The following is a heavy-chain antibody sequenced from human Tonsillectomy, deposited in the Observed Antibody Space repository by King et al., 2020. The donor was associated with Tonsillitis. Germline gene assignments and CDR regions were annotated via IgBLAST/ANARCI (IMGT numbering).Heavy chain of an antibody. J-gene: IGHJ4*02. CDR3: ARRYCSGGSCYFDF. V-gene: IGHV4-39*01. D-gene: IGHD2-15*01. Sequence: QVQLQESGPGLVKPSETLSLTCTVSSGSISSSSYYWAWIRQPPGQGLEWIGTIYYSGSTNYNPSLKSRVTISVDTSKNQFSLKLSSVTAADTAVYYCARRYCSGGSCYFDFWGQGTLVTVSS. CDR1: SGSISSSSYY. CDR2: IYYSGST.